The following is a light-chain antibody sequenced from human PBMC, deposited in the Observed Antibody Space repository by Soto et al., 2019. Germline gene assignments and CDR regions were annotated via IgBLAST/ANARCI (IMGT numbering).Light chain of an antibody. CDR3: SSFAGSNNFPYV. CDR2: EIN. J-gene: IGLJ1*01. Sequence: QSALTQPPSASGSPGQSVTISCTGTSSDVGAYDYVSWYQQHPGKAPKLMISEINKRPSGVPDRFSGSKSGNTASLTVSGLQAEDEAEYYCSSFAGSNNFPYVFGTGTKLTVL. CDR1: SSDVGAYDY. V-gene: IGLV2-8*01.